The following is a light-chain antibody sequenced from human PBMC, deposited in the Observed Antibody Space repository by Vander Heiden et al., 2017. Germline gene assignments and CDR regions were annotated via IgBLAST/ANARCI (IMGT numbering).Light chain of an antibody. CDR1: DSISDY. CDR3: QQSYTVPFT. CDR2: GAT. J-gene: IGKJ3*01. Sequence: DIQVTQSPSSLSASVGDRVTITCRSNDSISDYFNWYQQMPGKAPRLLISGATTLQSGVPSRFSGSGFVTDFSLTISSLHPEDFGTYICQQSYTVPFTFGPGTKVDLK. V-gene: IGKV1-39*01.